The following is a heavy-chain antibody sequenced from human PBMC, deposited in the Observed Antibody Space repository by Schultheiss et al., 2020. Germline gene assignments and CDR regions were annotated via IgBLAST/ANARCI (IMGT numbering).Heavy chain of an antibody. Sequence: SATLSLTCTVSGGSISSYYWSWIRQPPGKGLEWIGYIYYSGSTNYNPSLKSRVTISVDTSKNQFSLKLSSVTAADTAVYYCARAGKASYYYYGMDVWGQGTTVTVSS. CDR1: GGSISSYY. J-gene: IGHJ6*02. CDR3: ARAGKASYYYYGMDV. V-gene: IGHV4-59*01. CDR2: IYYSGST.